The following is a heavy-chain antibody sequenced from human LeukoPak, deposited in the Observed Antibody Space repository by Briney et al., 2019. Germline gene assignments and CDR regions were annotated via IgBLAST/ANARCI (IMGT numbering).Heavy chain of an antibody. CDR1: GYTFTSYA. V-gene: IGHV7-4-1*02. J-gene: IGHJ4*02. D-gene: IGHD3-10*01. CDR2: INTNTGNP. Sequence: ASVKVSCKASGYTFTSYAMNWVRQAPGQGLEWMGWINTNTGNPTYAQGFTGRFVFSLDTSVSTAYLQISSLKAEDTAVYYCAREVFGGLWFGEAYFDYWGQGTLVTVSS. CDR3: AREVFGGLWFGEAYFDY.